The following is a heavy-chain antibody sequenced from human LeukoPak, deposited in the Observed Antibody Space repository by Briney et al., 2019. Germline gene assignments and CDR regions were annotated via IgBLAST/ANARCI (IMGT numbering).Heavy chain of an antibody. Sequence: RPGGSLRLSCAASGFTFDDYAMHWVRQAPGKGLEWVSLISGDGGSTYYADSVKGRFTISRDNSKNSLYLQMNSLRTKDTALYYCAKGSDYGIDYWGQGTLVTVSS. CDR1: GFTFDDYA. J-gene: IGHJ4*02. CDR3: AKGSDYGIDY. D-gene: IGHD4-17*01. V-gene: IGHV3-43*02. CDR2: ISGDGGST.